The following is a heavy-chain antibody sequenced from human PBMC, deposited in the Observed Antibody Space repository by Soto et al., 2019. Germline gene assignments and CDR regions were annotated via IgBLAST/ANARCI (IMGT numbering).Heavy chain of an antibody. CDR1: GYTFTSYA. D-gene: IGHD4-17*01. J-gene: IGHJ4*02. CDR3: ARHTTTTLTLGY. CDR2: INAGNGNT. V-gene: IGHV1-3*01. Sequence: GASVKVSCKASGYTFTSYAMHWVCQAPGQRLEWMGWINAGNGNTKYSQKFQGRVTITRDTSASTAYMELSSLRSEGTAMYYCARHTTTTLTLGYWGQGTLVTVSS.